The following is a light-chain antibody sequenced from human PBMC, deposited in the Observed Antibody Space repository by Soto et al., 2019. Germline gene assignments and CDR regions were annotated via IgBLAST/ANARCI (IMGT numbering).Light chain of an antibody. CDR1: QSISSW. CDR3: QQYKTYPS. V-gene: IGKV1-5*03. Sequence: DIQMTQSPSTLSASVGDRVTITCRASQSISSWLAWYQQKPGKAPKLLIYKASSLESGVPSRFSGSGSGTEFTFTISILQADDFANYSYQQYKTYPSFGGGTKVEIK. CDR2: KAS. J-gene: IGKJ4*01.